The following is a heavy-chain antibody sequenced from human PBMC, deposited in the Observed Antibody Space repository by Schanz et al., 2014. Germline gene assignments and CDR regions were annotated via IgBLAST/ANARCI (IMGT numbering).Heavy chain of an antibody. J-gene: IGHJ4*02. V-gene: IGHV3-23*04. CDR3: ARKVVATIGGYYDN. CDR1: GFTFSGFW. D-gene: IGHD5-12*01. Sequence: EVQLAESGGGLVQPGGSLRLSCAASGFTFSGFWMTWLRQAPGKGLEWVSVICVDGTTTYYADSVRGRFTISRDNAENTLFRQMNSLRAEDTAVYYCARKVVATIGGYYDNWGQGTLVIVSS. CDR2: ICVDGTTT.